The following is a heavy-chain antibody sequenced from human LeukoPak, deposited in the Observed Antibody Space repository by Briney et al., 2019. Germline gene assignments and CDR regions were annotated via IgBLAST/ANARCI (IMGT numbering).Heavy chain of an antibody. Sequence: GGSLRLSCAASGFTFSGYWMSRVRQAPGKGLEWVANIKEDGSEKYYVDSVKGRFTISRDNAKNSLYLQMNSLRAEDTAVYYCARVRGIAVAGTASIDFDYWGQGTLVTVSS. CDR1: GFTFSGYW. CDR2: IKEDGSEK. CDR3: ARVRGIAVAGTASIDFDY. V-gene: IGHV3-7*01. D-gene: IGHD6-19*01. J-gene: IGHJ4*02.